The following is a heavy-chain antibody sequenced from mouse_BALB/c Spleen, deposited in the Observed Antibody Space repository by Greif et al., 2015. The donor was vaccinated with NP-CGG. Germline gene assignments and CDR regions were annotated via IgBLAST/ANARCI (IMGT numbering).Heavy chain of an antibody. Sequence: EVQLQQSGGGLVQPGGSLNLSCAASGFDFSRYWMSWARQAPGKGQEWIGEINPGSSTINYTPSLKDKFIISRDNAKNTLYLQMSKVRSEDTALYYCARQGYYAMDYWGQGTSVTVSS. CDR1: GFDFSRYW. CDR3: ARQGYYAMDY. J-gene: IGHJ4*01. V-gene: IGHV4-2*02. CDR2: INPGSSTI.